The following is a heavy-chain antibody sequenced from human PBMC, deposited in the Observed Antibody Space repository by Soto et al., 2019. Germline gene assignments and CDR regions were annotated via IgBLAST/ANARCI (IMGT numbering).Heavy chain of an antibody. CDR1: GYTFTSYP. CDR2: IDAGNGNT. J-gene: IGHJ4*02. D-gene: IGHD5-12*01. Sequence: ASVKVSWKASGYTFTSYPVHWGRQAPGQRLEWMGWIDAGNGNTKYSQKFQGRVTITRDTSASTAYMELSSLRSEDTAVYYCARVGYSGYEYFDYWGQGTLVTAPQ. CDR3: ARVGYSGYEYFDY. V-gene: IGHV1-3*01.